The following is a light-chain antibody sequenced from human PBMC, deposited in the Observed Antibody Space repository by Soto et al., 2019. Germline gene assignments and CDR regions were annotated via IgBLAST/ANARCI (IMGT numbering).Light chain of an antibody. CDR2: EDN. J-gene: IGLJ2*01. CDR1: SGSIASNY. Sequence: FMLTQPHSVSESPGRTVTISCTRSSGSIASNYVQWYQQRPGSAPIIVIYEDNQRPSGVPDRFSGSIDSSSNSASLTISGLKTEDEADYYCQSYDSRNHVVFGGGTKVTVL. V-gene: IGLV6-57*04. CDR3: QSYDSRNHVV.